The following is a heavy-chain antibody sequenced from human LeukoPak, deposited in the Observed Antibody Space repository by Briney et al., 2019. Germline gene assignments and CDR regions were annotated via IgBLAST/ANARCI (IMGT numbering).Heavy chain of an antibody. V-gene: IGHV4-39*02. Sequence: SETLSLTCTVSGGSISSSSYYWGWIRQPPGKGLEWIGSIYYSGSTYHNPSLKSRVTISVDTSKNQFSLKLSSVTAADTAVYYCAREEVGTHYRAFDIWGQGTMVTVSS. CDR2: IYYSGST. CDR3: AREEVGTHYRAFDI. D-gene: IGHD1-26*01. J-gene: IGHJ3*02. CDR1: GGSISSSSYY.